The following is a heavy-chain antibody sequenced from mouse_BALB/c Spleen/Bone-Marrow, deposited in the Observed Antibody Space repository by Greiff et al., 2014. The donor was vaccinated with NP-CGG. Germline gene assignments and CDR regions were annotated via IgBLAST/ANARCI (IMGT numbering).Heavy chain of an antibody. D-gene: IGHD2-14*01. J-gene: IGHJ1*01. CDR1: GYTFTSSW. CDR3: ARSYRFWYFDV. Sequence: QVQLQQSGSVLVRPGASVKLSCKASGYTFTSSWMHWAKQRPGQGLEWIGDIHPNSGNTNYNEKFRGKATLTVDTSSNTAYVDPSSLTSEDSAVYYWARSYRFWYFDVWGAGTTVTVSS. V-gene: IGHV1S130*01. CDR2: IHPNSGNT.